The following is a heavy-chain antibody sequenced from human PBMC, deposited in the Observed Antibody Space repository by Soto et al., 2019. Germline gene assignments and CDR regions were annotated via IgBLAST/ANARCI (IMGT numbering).Heavy chain of an antibody. CDR1: GYSFTSYW. J-gene: IGHJ3*02. D-gene: IGHD2-21*01. V-gene: IGHV5-51*03. CDR3: ARPRWTAGVDYAFDI. CDR2: IYPGDSDT. Sequence: EVQLVQSGAEVKKPGESLKISCKGSGYSFTSYWIGWVRQMPGKGLEWMGIIYPGDSDTRYSPSFQGQVTISADKSISTAYLQWSSLKASDTAMYYCARPRWTAGVDYAFDIWGQGTMVTVSS.